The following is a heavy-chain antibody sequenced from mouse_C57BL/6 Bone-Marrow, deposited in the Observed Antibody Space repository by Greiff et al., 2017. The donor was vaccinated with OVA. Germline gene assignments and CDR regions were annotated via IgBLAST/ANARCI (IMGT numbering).Heavy chain of an antibody. V-gene: IGHV1-54*01. CDR2: IYPGSGGT. Sequence: VQLQQSGAELVRPGTSVKVSCKASGYAFTNYLIEWVKQRPGQGLEWIGVIYPGSGGTYYNEKFKGKATLTADKSSSTAYMQLSSLASDDSAVYFFSGSTALDYWGQGTTLTVSS. CDR3: SGSTALDY. CDR1: GYAFTNYL. J-gene: IGHJ2*01. D-gene: IGHD3-1*01.